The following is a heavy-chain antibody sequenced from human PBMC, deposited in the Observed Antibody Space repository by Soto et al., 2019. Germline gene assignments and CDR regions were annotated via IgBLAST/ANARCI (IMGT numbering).Heavy chain of an antibody. CDR2: IFYSGST. Sequence: SETLSLTCTVSGXSISSYYWSWIRQPPGKGLELIAYIFYSGSTNYNPSLKSRVTISVDTSKNQFSLKLSSVTAADTAVYYCARNYGDYVDYWGQGTLVTVS. CDR1: GXSISSYY. CDR3: ARNYGDYVDY. D-gene: IGHD4-17*01. J-gene: IGHJ4*02. V-gene: IGHV4-59*08.